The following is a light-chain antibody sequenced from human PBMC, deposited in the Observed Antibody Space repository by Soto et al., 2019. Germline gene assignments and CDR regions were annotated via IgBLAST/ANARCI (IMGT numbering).Light chain of an antibody. J-gene: IGLJ3*02. CDR2: STS. Sequence: QTVVTQDPSLTVSPGGTVTLTCASSTGAVTSGYYPNWFQQKAGQAPRVLIYSTSNKRSWTPARFSGSVLGGKAALTLSGVQPEDESEYYCLLYSGGACVFGGGTKLTVL. CDR3: LLYSGGACV. V-gene: IGLV7-43*01. CDR1: TGAVTSGYY.